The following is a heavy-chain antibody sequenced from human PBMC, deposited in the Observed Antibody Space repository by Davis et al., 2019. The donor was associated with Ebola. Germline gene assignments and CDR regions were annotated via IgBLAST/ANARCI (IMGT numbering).Heavy chain of an antibody. V-gene: IGHV4-59*08. J-gene: IGHJ4*02. CDR1: GGSISSYY. CDR2: IYYSGST. CDR3: AREVRSSWYTEFDY. D-gene: IGHD6-13*01. Sequence: PSETLSLTCTVSGGSISSYYWSWIRQPPGKGLEWIGYIYYSGSTNYNPSLKSRVTISVDTSKNQFSLQLTSVTAADTAVYYCAREVRSSWYTEFDYWGQGTLVTVSS.